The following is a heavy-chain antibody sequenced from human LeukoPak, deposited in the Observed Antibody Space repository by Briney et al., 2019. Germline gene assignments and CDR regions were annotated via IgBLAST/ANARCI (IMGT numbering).Heavy chain of an antibody. V-gene: IGHV3-21*01. CDR2: ISNSGAYI. D-gene: IGHD2-15*01. CDR1: GFTFSDYS. CDR3: ARASSGGNS. J-gene: IGHJ5*02. Sequence: GASLRLSCTGSGFTFSDYSMNWVRQAPGKGLEWVSSISNSGAYIYYADSVKGRFTISRDNAKNSLFLQMNSLRVEDTAVYYCARASSGGNSWGQGTLVTVAS.